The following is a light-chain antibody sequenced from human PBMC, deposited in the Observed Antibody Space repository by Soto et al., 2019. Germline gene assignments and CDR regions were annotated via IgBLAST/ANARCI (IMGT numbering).Light chain of an antibody. V-gene: IGKV3-11*01. Sequence: EVLLTQSPATLSLSPGERATLSCRAGQSISNYLAWYQQKPGQAPRLLIYDASNRATDIPARFSGSGSGTDFTLTISSLEPDEFAVYYCQKGGAFGPGTKVEIK. J-gene: IGKJ3*01. CDR2: DAS. CDR1: QSISNY. CDR3: QKGGA.